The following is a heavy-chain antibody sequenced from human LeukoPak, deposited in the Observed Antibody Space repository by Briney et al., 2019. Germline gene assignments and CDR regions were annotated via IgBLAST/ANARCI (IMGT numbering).Heavy chain of an antibody. D-gene: IGHD4-17*01. V-gene: IGHV1-2*02. CDR3: ARGDYGDYEWFDP. J-gene: IGHJ5*02. CDR1: GYTFTGYY. CDR2: INPNSGGT. Sequence: ASVKVSCKASGYTFTGYYMHWVRQALGQGLEWMGWINPNSGGTNYAQKFQGRVTMTRDTYISTAYMELRRLRSDDTAVYYCARGDYGDYEWFDPWGQGTLVTVSS.